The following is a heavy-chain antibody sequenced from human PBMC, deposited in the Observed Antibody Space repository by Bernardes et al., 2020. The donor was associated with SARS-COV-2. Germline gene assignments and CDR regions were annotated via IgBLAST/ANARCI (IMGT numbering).Heavy chain of an antibody. CDR1: GFTFSSYA. D-gene: IGHD6-19*01. CDR2: ISGSGGSI. CDR3: AKARWLVGWFDP. J-gene: IGHJ5*02. V-gene: IGHV3-23*01. Sequence: GGSLRLSCAASGFTFSSYAMSWVRQAPGKGLEWVSGISGSGGSINYADSVKGRFTISRDNSKNTLYLQMNSLRAEDTAVYYCAKARWLVGWFDPWGQGTLVTV.